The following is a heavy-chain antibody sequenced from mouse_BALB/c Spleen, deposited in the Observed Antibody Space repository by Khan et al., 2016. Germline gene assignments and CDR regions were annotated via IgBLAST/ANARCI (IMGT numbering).Heavy chain of an antibody. CDR1: GYAFTNYL. Sequence: QMQLEESGAELVRPGTSVKVSCKASGYAFTNYLIEWVKQRPGQGLEWIGVINPGSGGTNYKEKLKGKATLTADKSSSTTYMQLSSLTSDDSAVYFCARGYDWYFDVWGAGTTVTVSS. V-gene: IGHV1-54*01. J-gene: IGHJ1*01. CDR3: ARGYDWYFDV. D-gene: IGHD2-14*01. CDR2: INPGSGGT.